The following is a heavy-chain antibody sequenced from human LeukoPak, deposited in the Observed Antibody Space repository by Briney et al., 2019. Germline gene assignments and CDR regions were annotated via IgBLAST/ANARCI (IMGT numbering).Heavy chain of an antibody. D-gene: IGHD3-3*01. V-gene: IGHV3-23*01. CDR1: GFRFDDYA. Sequence: GGSLRLSCVASGFRFDDYAMSWVRQAPGKGLEWVSGFSVSDGITYYADSVKGRFTISRDNSKNTLYLQMNSLRAGDTAVYYCARMYYDFWSGYQLHFDYWGQGTLVTVSS. CDR3: ARMYYDFWSGYQLHFDY. CDR2: FSVSDGIT. J-gene: IGHJ4*02.